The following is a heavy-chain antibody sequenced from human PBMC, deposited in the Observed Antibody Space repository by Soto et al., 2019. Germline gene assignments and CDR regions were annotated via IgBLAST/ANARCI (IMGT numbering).Heavy chain of an antibody. V-gene: IGHV3-7*01. CDR3: ARGRRYDFWSGVYYYGGMDV. CDR1: GFTFSSYW. J-gene: IGHJ6*02. Sequence: EVQLVESGGGLVQPGGSLRLSCAASGFTFSSYWMSWVRQAPGKGLEWVANIKQDGSEKYYVDSVKGRFTISRDNAKNSLYLQMNSLRAEDTAVYYCARGRRYDFWSGVYYYGGMDVWGQGTTVTVSS. CDR2: IKQDGSEK. D-gene: IGHD3-3*01.